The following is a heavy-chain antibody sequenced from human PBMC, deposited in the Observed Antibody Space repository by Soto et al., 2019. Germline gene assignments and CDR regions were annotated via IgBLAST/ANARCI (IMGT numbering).Heavy chain of an antibody. CDR3: EKGAPFDY. V-gene: IGHV3-30*18. CDR2: ISYDGSNK. J-gene: IGHJ4*02. CDR1: GFTFSSYG. Sequence: QVQLVESGGGVVQPGRSLRLSCAASGFTFSSYGMHWVRQAPGKGLEWVAVISYDGSNKYYADSVKGRFTISRDNSKNTLYLHMNSLRAEDTAVYYCEKGAPFDYWGEGTLVTVSA.